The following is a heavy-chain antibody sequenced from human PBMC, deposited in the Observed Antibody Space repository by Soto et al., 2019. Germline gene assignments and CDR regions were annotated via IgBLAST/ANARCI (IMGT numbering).Heavy chain of an antibody. D-gene: IGHD2-15*01. CDR1: GLTFNRYW. CDR2: INTDGTNS. Sequence: PGGSLRHSCAASGLTFNRYWMHWVRHAAGKGLVWVSHINTDGTNSNYADSVKGRFTISRDNAKSTLFLQTNSLRDEDTAVYYCASEFCSGGNRYTHYCEPWGQG. J-gene: IGHJ5*02. V-gene: IGHV3-74*01. CDR3: ASEFCSGGNRYTHYCEP.